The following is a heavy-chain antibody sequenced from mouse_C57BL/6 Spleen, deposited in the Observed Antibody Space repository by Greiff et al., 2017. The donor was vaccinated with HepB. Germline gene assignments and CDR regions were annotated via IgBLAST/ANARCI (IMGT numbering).Heavy chain of an antibody. CDR3: TRHDWGGDYFDY. CDR2: IYPGNSDT. J-gene: IGHJ2*01. V-gene: IGHV1-5*01. D-gene: IGHD2-4*01. CDR1: GYTFTSYW. Sequence: EVQLQQSGTVLARPGASVKMSCKTSGYTFTSYWMHWVKQRPGQGLEWIGAIYPGNSDTSYNQKFKGKAKLTAVTSASTAYMELSSLTNEDSAVYYWTRHDWGGDYFDYWGQGTTLTVSS.